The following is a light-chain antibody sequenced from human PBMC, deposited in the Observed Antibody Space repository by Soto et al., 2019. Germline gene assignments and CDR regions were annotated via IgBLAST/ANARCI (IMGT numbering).Light chain of an antibody. CDR1: QSISSW. CDR3: QQYNSYSPET. Sequence: DIQMTQSPSTLSASVGDRVTITCRASQSISSWLAWYQQKPGKAPKLLIYDASSLESGVPSRFSGSGPGTEFTLTISSLQPDDFATYYCQQYNSYSPETFGQGTKV. CDR2: DAS. V-gene: IGKV1-5*01. J-gene: IGKJ1*01.